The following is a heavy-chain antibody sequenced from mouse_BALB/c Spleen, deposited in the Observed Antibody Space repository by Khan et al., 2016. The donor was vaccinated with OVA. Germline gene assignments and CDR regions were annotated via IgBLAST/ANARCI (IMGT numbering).Heavy chain of an antibody. CDR1: GYTFTEYT. Sequence: VQLQQSGPELVKPGASVKISCKTSGYTFTEYTLHWVKQSHGKSLEWIGVINPKNGVTSYNQKFKGKATLTVDKSSSTAYMEFRSLTSEDSAGYYCARDARRYWGQGTSVTVSS. V-gene: IGHV1-18*01. J-gene: IGHJ4*01. CDR3: ARDARRY. CDR2: INPKNGVT.